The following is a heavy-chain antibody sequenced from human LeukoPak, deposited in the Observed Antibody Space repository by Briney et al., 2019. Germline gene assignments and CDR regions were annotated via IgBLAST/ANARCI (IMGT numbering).Heavy chain of an antibody. Sequence: GGSLRLSCAASGFTFDDYAMHWVRQAPGKGLEWVSGISWNSGSIGYADSVKGRFTISRDNAKNSLYLQMNSLRAEDTALYYCAKAASSGHDFTTNWFDPWGQGTLVTVSS. CDR1: GFTFDDYA. CDR3: AKAASSGHDFTTNWFDP. J-gene: IGHJ5*02. D-gene: IGHD5-12*01. CDR2: ISWNSGSI. V-gene: IGHV3-9*01.